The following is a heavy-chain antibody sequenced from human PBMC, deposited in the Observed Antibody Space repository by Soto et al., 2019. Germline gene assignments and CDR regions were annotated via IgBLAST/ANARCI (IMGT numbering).Heavy chain of an antibody. D-gene: IGHD5-12*01. CDR3: ARVRSGYDWGGLDYYYYYYMDV. CDR1: GGSISSYY. CDR2: IYYSGST. Sequence: SETLSLTCTVSGGSISSYYWSWIRQPPGKGLEWIGYIYYSGSTNYNPSLKSRVTISVDTSKNQFSLKLSSVTAADTAVYYCARVRSGYDWGGLDYYYYYYMDVWGKGTTVTVSS. V-gene: IGHV4-59*01. J-gene: IGHJ6*03.